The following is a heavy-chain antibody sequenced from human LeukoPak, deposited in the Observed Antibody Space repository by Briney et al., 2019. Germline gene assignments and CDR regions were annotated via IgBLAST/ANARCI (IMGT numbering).Heavy chain of an antibody. V-gene: IGHV1-18*04. CDR2: ISVYDGKI. D-gene: IGHD3-9*01. J-gene: IGHJ6*04. CDR1: GYTFTSHG. Sequence: GASVKVTCKASGYTFTSHGISWVRQAPGQGLEWMGWISVYDGKIRYAEKFQGRVTMTTDTSTSEAYMELRSLTSDDTAVYYCASDLRYFDWSPPSPTRGYYGMDVWGTGTTVTVSS. CDR3: ASDLRYFDWSPPSPTRGYYGMDV.